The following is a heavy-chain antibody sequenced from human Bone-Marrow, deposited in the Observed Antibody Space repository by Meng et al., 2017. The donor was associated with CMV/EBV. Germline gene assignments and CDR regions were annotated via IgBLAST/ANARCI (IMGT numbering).Heavy chain of an antibody. Sequence: GESLKISCAASGFTFSSYWMHWVRQAPGKGLVWVSRINSDGSSTNYADSVKGRFTISRDNAKNTLYLQMNSLRAEDTAVYYCARDDYDFWSAYYKGFDYWGQGTLVTVSS. V-gene: IGHV3-74*01. J-gene: IGHJ4*02. CDR1: GFTFSSYW. CDR2: INSDGSST. D-gene: IGHD3-3*01. CDR3: ARDDYDFWSAYYKGFDY.